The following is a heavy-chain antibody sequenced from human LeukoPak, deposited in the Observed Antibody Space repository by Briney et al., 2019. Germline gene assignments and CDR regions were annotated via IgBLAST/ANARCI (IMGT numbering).Heavy chain of an antibody. CDR1: GYTFTDYA. Sequence: ASVKVSCKASGYTFTDYAISWVRQAPGQGLEWLGYISTYSGHTNYAQKFQGRVTVSRDTSTSTAYLELGSLTSGDTAVYFCARYCSTASCRLGWWFDLWGQGTLVSVSS. J-gene: IGHJ5*02. V-gene: IGHV1-18*01. CDR3: ARYCSTASCRLGWWFDL. D-gene: IGHD2-2*01. CDR2: ISTYSGHT.